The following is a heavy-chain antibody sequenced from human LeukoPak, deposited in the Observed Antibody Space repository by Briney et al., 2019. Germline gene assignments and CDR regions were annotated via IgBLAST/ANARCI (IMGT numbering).Heavy chain of an antibody. CDR1: GGSISSYY. Sequence: ASETLSLTCTVSGGSISSYYWSWIRQPPGKGLGWIGYIYYSGSTNYNPSLKSRVTISVDTSKNQFSLKLSSVTAADTAVYYCARDHRSIQYYDILTGYYRDDAFDIWGQGTMVTVSS. CDR2: IYYSGST. D-gene: IGHD3-9*01. CDR3: ARDHRSIQYYDILTGYYRDDAFDI. V-gene: IGHV4-59*01. J-gene: IGHJ3*02.